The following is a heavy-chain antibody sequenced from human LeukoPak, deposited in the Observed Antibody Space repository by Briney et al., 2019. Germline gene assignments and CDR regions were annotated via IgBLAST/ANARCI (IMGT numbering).Heavy chain of an antibody. J-gene: IGHJ4*02. CDR1: GFTFSSYW. CDR2: INTDGSST. CDR3: ASRGGY. Sequence: PGGSLRLSCAASGFTFSSYWMHWVRQAPGKGPVWVSRINTDGSSTSYADSVKGRFTISRDNAKNTLYLQMNSLRAEDTAVYYCASRGGYWGQGTLVTVSS. V-gene: IGHV3-74*01. D-gene: IGHD3-16*01.